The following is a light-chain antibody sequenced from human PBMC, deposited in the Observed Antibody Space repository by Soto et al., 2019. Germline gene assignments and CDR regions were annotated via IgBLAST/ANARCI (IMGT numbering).Light chain of an antibody. Sequence: EIVLTQSPGTLSLSPVERATLSCRASQSISSNYLAWYQQKPGQAPRLLIYGASSRATGIPDRFSGSGSGTDFTLTISRLEPEDSAIYYCQQYGSWTFGQGTKVEIK. CDR1: QSISSNY. CDR2: GAS. V-gene: IGKV3-20*01. CDR3: QQYGSWT. J-gene: IGKJ1*01.